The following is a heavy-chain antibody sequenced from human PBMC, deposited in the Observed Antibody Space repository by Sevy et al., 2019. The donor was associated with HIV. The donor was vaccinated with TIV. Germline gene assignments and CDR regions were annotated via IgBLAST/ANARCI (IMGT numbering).Heavy chain of an antibody. CDR1: GGTFSSYA. CDR2: IIPIFGTA. J-gene: IGHJ3*02. V-gene: IGHV1-69*13. D-gene: IGHD3-22*01. Sequence: ASAKVSCKASGGTFSSYAISWVRQAPGQGLEWMGGIIPIFGTANYAQKFQGRVTITADESTSTAYMELSSLRSEDTAVYSCAGKGFGDYYDSSGYYDAFDIWGQGTMVTVSS. CDR3: AGKGFGDYYDSSGYYDAFDI.